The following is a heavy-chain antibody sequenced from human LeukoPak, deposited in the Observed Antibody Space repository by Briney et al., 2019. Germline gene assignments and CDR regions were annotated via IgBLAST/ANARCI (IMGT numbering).Heavy chain of an antibody. Sequence: ASVKVSCRASGYTFTGYYMHWVRQAPGQGLEWMGWINPNSGGTNYAQKFQGRVTMTRDTSISTAYMEVRWLRSDDTAVYYCGSGGSSGYGSRGEYYFDYWGQGTLVTVSS. CDR1: GYTFTGYY. CDR3: GSGGSSGYGSRGEYYFDY. D-gene: IGHD5-12*01. CDR2: INPNSGGT. V-gene: IGHV1-2*02. J-gene: IGHJ4*02.